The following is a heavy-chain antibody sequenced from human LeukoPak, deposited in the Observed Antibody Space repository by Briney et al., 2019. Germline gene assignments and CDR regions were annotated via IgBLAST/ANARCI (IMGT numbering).Heavy chain of an antibody. CDR1: GGSITSFP. D-gene: IGHD3-22*01. CDR2: IYSSGST. CDR3: TRGSIAYYYMDV. Sequence: SETLSLTCTVSGGSITSFPWSWIRQSPGKGLEWIGYIYSSGSTNYNPSLKSRVTILLDTTKNQFSLNLSSVTAADTAVYYCTRGSIAYYYMDVWGKGTTVTISS. J-gene: IGHJ6*03. V-gene: IGHV4-59*01.